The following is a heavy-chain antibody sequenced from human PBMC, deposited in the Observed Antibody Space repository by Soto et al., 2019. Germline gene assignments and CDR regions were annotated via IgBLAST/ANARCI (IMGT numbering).Heavy chain of an antibody. D-gene: IGHD3-9*01. J-gene: IGHJ4*02. CDR1: GYTFTASG. CDR2: VGTANANT. V-gene: IGHV1-18*01. Sequence: QVQLVQSGPEVTMPGASVKVSCKISGYTFTASGLAWLRQAPGQRPEWLGWVGTANANTNYAEKFQGRVTLTSDRSTTTTYRERRSLRSDDTAVYYCARELNTDPTAYYTFALWSQGTLVTVSS. CDR3: ARELNTDPTAYYTFAL.